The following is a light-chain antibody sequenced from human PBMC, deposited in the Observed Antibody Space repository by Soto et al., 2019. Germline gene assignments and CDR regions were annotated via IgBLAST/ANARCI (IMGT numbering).Light chain of an antibody. V-gene: IGKV3-15*01. J-gene: IGKJ5*01. CDR3: QQYNNWPPTFT. CDR1: QSVSSN. CDR2: GAS. Sequence: EIVMTQSPATLSVSPGERATLSCRASQSVSSNLAWYQQKPGQAPRLLIYGASTRATGIPARFSGSGSRTECTLTISSLQSEDFAVYSCQQYNNWPPTFTFGQGTRLEIK.